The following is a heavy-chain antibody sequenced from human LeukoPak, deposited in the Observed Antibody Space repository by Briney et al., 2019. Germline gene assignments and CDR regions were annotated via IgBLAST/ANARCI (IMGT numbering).Heavy chain of an antibody. D-gene: IGHD3-10*01. Sequence: GGSLRLSCAASGFTFSSYGMHWVRQAPGKGLEWVAVISYDGSNKYYADSVKGRFTISRDNSKNTLYLQMNSLRAEDTAVYYCAKDERVGLLWFGELFEGYFQHWGQGTLVTVSS. J-gene: IGHJ1*01. V-gene: IGHV3-30*18. CDR1: GFTFSSYG. CDR3: AKDERVGLLWFGELFEGYFQH. CDR2: ISYDGSNK.